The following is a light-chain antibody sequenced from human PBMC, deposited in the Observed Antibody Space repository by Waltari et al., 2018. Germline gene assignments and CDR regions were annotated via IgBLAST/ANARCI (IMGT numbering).Light chain of an antibody. V-gene: IGLV2-14*03. CDR2: DVS. CDR1: SSDVGSYNY. J-gene: IGLJ2*01. Sequence: QSALTQPASVSGSPGQAITISCTGTSSDVGSYNYVSWYQQHPGKAPKLMIFDVSNRPSAASNRYSGSKSGNTASLTISGLQAEAEADYYCSSYISSSTLELFGGGTSLTVL. CDR3: SSYISSSTLEL.